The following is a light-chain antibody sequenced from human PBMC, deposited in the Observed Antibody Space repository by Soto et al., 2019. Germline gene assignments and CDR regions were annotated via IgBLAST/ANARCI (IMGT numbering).Light chain of an antibody. CDR3: MQATQFPGT. CDR2: DAS. V-gene: IGKV3-15*01. J-gene: IGKJ2*01. CDR1: QTVTDN. Sequence: EIVMTQSPATLSVSPGERATLSCRASQTVTDNLAWYQQKPGQAPRLLIYDASTGATGIPARFSGTGSGTDFTLKISKVEAEDVGVYYCMQATQFPGTFGQGTRLEIK.